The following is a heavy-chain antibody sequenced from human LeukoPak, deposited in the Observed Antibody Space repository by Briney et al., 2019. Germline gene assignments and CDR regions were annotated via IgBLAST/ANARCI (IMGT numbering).Heavy chain of an antibody. Sequence: TGGSLRLSCAASGFTFSSYGMHWVRQAPGKGLEWVAFIRYDGSNKYYADSVKGRFTISRDNSKNTLYLQMNSLRAEDTAVYYCAKDRRGRNQGVYSGLPTDYWGQGTLVTVSS. J-gene: IGHJ4*02. D-gene: IGHD5-12*01. CDR2: IRYDGSNK. CDR3: AKDRRGRNQGVYSGLPTDY. CDR1: GFTFSSYG. V-gene: IGHV3-30*02.